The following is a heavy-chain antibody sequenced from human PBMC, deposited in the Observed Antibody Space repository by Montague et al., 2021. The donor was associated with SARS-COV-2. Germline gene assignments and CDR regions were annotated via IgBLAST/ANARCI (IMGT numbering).Heavy chain of an antibody. J-gene: IGHJ4*02. CDR3: ASRAPTRIVLMVYAIGGYFDY. V-gene: IGHV3-48*03. CDR1: GFTFSSYE. CDR2: ISSTGSTI. D-gene: IGHD2-8*01. Sequence: SLRISCAASGFTFSSYEMYWVRQAPGKGLEWVSYISSTGSTISYADSVKGRFTISRDNAKNSLYLQMNSLRAEDAAVYYCASRAPTRIVLMVYAIGGYFDYWGQGTLVTVSS.